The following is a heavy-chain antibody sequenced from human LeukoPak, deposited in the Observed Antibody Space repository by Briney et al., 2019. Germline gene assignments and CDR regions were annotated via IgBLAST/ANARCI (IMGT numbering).Heavy chain of an antibody. Sequence: ASVKVSCKASGYTFTSYGISWVRRAPGQGLEWMGWINTYNGNTNSAQKLQGRATLTTDTSTNTAYMELRSLRSDDTAVYYCAREYCSSTSCYSPDYWGQGTLVTVSS. CDR1: GYTFTSYG. CDR3: AREYCSSTSCYSPDY. J-gene: IGHJ4*02. CDR2: INTYNGNT. V-gene: IGHV1-18*01. D-gene: IGHD2-2*01.